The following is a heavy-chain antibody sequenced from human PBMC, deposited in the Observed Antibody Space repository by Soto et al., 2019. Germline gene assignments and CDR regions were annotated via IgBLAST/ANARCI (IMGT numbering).Heavy chain of an antibody. J-gene: IGHJ6*03. V-gene: IGHV3-23*01. CDR1: GFTFSSYA. CDR2: ISGSGGST. Sequence: GGSLRLSCAASGFTFSSYAMSWVRQAPGKGLKWVSAISGSGGSTYYADSVKGRFTISRDNSKNTLYLQMNSLRAEDTAVYYCAKERLFLEWLYPQTYYYYYYMDVWGKGTTVTVSS. CDR3: AKERLFLEWLYPQTYYYYYYMDV. D-gene: IGHD3-3*01.